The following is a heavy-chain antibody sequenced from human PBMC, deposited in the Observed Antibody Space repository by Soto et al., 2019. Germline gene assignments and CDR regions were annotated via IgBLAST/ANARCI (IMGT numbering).Heavy chain of an antibody. J-gene: IGHJ4*02. D-gene: IGHD3-3*01. Sequence: SETLSLTCAVSAGSFSDYYWSWIRQPPGKGLEWIGEISHIGSSNYNPSLKSRVTISLDTSRNKFSLKLRSVSAADTAVYYCASEVSVCGELSPIGFWGQGTPVTVSS. CDR1: AGSFSDYY. CDR3: ASEVSVCGELSPIGF. V-gene: IGHV4-34*01. CDR2: ISHIGSS.